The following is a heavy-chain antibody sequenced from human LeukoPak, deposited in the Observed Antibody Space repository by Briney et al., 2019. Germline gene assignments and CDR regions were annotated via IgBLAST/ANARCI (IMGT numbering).Heavy chain of an antibody. V-gene: IGHV3-23*01. CDR2: ISGSGGST. Sequence: GGSLRLSCAASGFTFSSYAMSWVRQAPGKGLEWVSAISGSGGSTYYADSVKGRFTISRDNSKNTLYLQMNSLRAEDTAVYYCAKPFDIVVVPAARDAFDIWGQGTMVTVSS. CDR3: AKPFDIVVVPAARDAFDI. CDR1: GFTFSSYA. J-gene: IGHJ3*02. D-gene: IGHD2-2*01.